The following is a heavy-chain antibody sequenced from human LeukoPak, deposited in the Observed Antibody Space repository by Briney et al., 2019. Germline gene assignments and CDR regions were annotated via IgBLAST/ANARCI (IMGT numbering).Heavy chain of an antibody. V-gene: IGHV3-21*04. D-gene: IGHD3-10*01. J-gene: IGHJ6*03. Sequence: GGSLRLSCVGSGYTFTTYGMSWVRQAPGKGLEWVSSISSSSSYIYYGDSVKGRFTFSRDNSKNTLYLQMNSLRAEDTAVYYCARVLSGRGSLYSYYYYMDVWGKGTTVTISS. CDR1: GYTFTTYG. CDR2: ISSSSSYI. CDR3: ARVLSGRGSLYSYYYYMDV.